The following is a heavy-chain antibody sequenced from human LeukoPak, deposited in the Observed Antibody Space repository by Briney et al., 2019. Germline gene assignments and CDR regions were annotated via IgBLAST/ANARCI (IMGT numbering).Heavy chain of an antibody. D-gene: IGHD1-26*01. J-gene: IGHJ4*02. V-gene: IGHV3-23*01. CDR1: GITLSTYS. CDR3: AKDPKWESPHYFDK. CDR2: VSSSGSST. Sequence: GDSLTLPYVASGITLSTYSISWVRQPPPRGLDWVAVVSSSGSSTFYAASVKGRFTISRDNLKNTLYLQTHSLSAEATAVYYCAKDPKWESPHYFDKWRQGILVTVSS.